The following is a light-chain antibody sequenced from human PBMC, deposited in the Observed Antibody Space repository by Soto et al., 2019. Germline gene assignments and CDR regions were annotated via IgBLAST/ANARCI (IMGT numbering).Light chain of an antibody. J-gene: IGLJ1*01. V-gene: IGLV2-14*01. Sequence: QSVLTQPSSVSGSPGQSITISCTGTSSDVGGYNYVSWYQQHPGKAPKPIISDVSNRPSGVSNRFSGSKSGNTASLTISGLQTEDEADYYCSSCTTGSTYAFGTGTKVTVL. CDR2: DVS. CDR3: SSCTTGSTYA. CDR1: SSDVGGYNY.